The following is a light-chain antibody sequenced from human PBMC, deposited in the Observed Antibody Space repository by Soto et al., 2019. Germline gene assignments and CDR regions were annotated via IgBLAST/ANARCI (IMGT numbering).Light chain of an antibody. CDR3: QQYGYSPWT. CDR2: AAS. V-gene: IGKV3-20*01. Sequence: EIVMTQSPATLSVSAGERATLSCRASQSVSIYLAWYQQKPGQAPRLLIYAASSRATGIPDRFSGSGSGTDFILTISRLEPEDFAVYFCQQYGYSPWTFGQGTKVDI. J-gene: IGKJ1*01. CDR1: QSVSIY.